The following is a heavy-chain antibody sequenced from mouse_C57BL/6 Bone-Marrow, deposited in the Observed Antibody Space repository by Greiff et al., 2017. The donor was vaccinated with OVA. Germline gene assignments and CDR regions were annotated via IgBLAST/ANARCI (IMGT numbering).Heavy chain of an antibody. CDR3: ERHETDDDDEAYWYFDG. D-gene: IGHD2-4*01. CDR1: GYTFTEYT. CDR2: FCPGGGSI. V-gene: IGHV1-62-2*01. J-gene: IGHJ1*03. Sequence: VLLQQSGAELVKPGASVKLSCTASGYTFTEYTIPWVKQRSGQGLEWIGWFCPGGGSIKYTEKFKDQATLTADKSSSTVYMELSRLTSEDSAVYFWERHETDDDDEAYWYFDGWGTGTTVTVSS.